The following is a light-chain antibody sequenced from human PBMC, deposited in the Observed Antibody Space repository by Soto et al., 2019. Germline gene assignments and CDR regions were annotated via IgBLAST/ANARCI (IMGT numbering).Light chain of an antibody. CDR1: SSDVGDYKY. CDR2: EVS. CDR3: SSYIGATTYV. J-gene: IGLJ1*01. V-gene: IGLV2-14*01. Sequence: QSALTQPASVSGSPGQSITISCTGTSSDVGDYKYVSWYQQHPGKAPKLVISEVSNRPSGISNRFSGSKSGNTASLTISGLQAEDEADYYCSSYIGATTYVFGTGTKVTVL.